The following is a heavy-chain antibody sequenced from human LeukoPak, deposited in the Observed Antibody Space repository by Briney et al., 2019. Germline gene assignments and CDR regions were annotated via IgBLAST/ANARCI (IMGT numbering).Heavy chain of an antibody. V-gene: IGHV1-69*01. CDR3: ARAKGDTHPYYYMEV. D-gene: IGHD1-26*01. CDR1: GGTFSSYA. Sequence: GASVKVSFKASGGTFSSYAISWVRQAPGQGLEWMGGIIPIFGTANYAQKFQGRVTITADESTSTAYMELSSMRSEDTAVYYCARAKGDTHPYYYMEVWGKGTTVTVSS. CDR2: IIPIFGTA. J-gene: IGHJ6*03.